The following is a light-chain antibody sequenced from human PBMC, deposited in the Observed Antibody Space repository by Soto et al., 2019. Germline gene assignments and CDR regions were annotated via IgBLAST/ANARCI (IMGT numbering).Light chain of an antibody. CDR2: GAS. CDR1: QSVSSK. CDR3: QQYNNWPPIT. Sequence: ETVMTQSASTLSVSPGERATLSCRASQSVSSKLAWYQQKPVQAPRLLIYGASTRATGIPARFSGSGSGTEFTLSISSLQSEDFAVYYGQQYNNWPPITFGQGTRLEIK. J-gene: IGKJ5*01. V-gene: IGKV3D-15*01.